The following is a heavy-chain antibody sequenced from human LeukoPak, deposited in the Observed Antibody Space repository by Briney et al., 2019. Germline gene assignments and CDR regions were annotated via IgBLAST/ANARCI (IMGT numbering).Heavy chain of an antibody. D-gene: IGHD6-13*01. Sequence: GGSLRLSCAASGFTFSSYAMHWVRQAPGKGLEWVAVISYDGSNKYYADSVKGRFTISRDNSKNTLYLQMNSLRAEDTAVYYCARNTPLIVAAGTGDAFDIWGQGTMVTVSS. V-gene: IGHV3-30-3*01. CDR1: GFTFSSYA. CDR3: ARNTPLIVAAGTGDAFDI. CDR2: ISYDGSNK. J-gene: IGHJ3*02.